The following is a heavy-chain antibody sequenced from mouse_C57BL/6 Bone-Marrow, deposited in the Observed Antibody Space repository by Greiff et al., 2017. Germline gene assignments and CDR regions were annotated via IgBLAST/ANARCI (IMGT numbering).Heavy chain of an antibody. CDR2: IDPSDSYT. D-gene: IGHD2-4*01. Sequence: VQLQQSGAELVKPGASVKLSCKASGYTFTSYWMQWVKQRPGQGLEWIGEIDPSDSYTNYNQKFKGKATLTVDTSSSTAYMQLSSLTSEDSAVYYCARSMGLMITTTAVDYWGQGTTLTVSS. CDR1: GYTFTSYW. CDR3: ARSMGLMITTTAVDY. J-gene: IGHJ2*01. V-gene: IGHV1-50*01.